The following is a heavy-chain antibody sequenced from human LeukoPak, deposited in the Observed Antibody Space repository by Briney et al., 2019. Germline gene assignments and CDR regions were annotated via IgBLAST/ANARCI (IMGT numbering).Heavy chain of an antibody. CDR2: INPNSGGT. Sequence: ASVKVSCKASGYTFTGYYMHWVRQAPGQGLEWMGWINPNSGGTNYAQKFQGRVTMTRDTSISTAYMELSRLRSDDTAVYYCARESPSSSGWYLDYWGQGTLVTVSS. J-gene: IGHJ4*02. D-gene: IGHD6-19*01. CDR3: ARESPSSSGWYLDY. V-gene: IGHV1-2*02. CDR1: GYTFTGYY.